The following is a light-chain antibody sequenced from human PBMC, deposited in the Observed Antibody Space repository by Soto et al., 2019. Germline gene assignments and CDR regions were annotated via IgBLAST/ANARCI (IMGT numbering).Light chain of an antibody. Sequence: EIVMTQSPPTLSVSPGDGATLACRASQSLRSNLAWYQHKPGQAPRLLIYGASTRATGIPARFSGSGSGTDFTLTISGLQSEDSAVYYCQQYGYWPRTCGQGTKVEI. CDR2: GAS. CDR3: QQYGYWPRT. CDR1: QSLRSN. V-gene: IGKV3-15*01. J-gene: IGKJ1*01.